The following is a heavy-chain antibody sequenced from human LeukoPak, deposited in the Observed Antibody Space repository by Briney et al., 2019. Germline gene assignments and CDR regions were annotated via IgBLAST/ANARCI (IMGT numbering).Heavy chain of an antibody. CDR1: AFIFSGHW. CDR2: IKEDGSER. D-gene: IGHD5-12*01. CDR3: ARGLAVATMASWFDP. J-gene: IGHJ5*02. V-gene: IGHV3-7*03. Sequence: PGGSLRLSCEGSAFIFSGHWMNWVRQTPGKGLEWVASIKEDGSERQFVDSVKGRFSISRDNTKGSLFLQLNSLRAEDTAVYYCARGLAVATMASWFDPWGQGTLVTVSS.